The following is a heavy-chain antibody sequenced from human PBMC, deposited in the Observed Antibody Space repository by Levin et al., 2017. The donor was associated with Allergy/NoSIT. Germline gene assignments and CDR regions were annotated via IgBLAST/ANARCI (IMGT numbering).Heavy chain of an antibody. CDR3: VKDRGYYCFTY. V-gene: IGHV3-7*01. CDR2: IDQRGSKT. D-gene: IGHD3-22*01. J-gene: IGHJ4*02. Sequence: GGSLRLSCVASGFTYWMSWVRQAPGKGLEWVANIDQRGSKTYYVDSVKGRFTISRDNAKNSLFLQMDNLRAEDTAVYYCVKDRGYYCFTYWGQGALVTVSS. CDR1: GFTYW.